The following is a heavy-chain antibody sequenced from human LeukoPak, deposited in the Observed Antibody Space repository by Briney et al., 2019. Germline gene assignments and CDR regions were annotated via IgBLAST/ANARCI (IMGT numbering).Heavy chain of an antibody. CDR3: ARSDTAMETYHFDY. Sequence: SETLSLTCTVSGGSISSYYWSWIRQPPGKGLEWIGYIYYSGSTNYNPSLKSRVTISVDTSKNQFSLKLSSVTAADTAVYYCARSDTAMETYHFDYWGQGTLVTVSS. V-gene: IGHV4-59*01. CDR1: GGSISSYY. J-gene: IGHJ4*02. D-gene: IGHD5-18*01. CDR2: IYYSGST.